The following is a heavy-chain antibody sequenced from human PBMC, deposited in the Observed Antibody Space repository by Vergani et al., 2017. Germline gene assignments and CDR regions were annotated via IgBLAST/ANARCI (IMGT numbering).Heavy chain of an antibody. CDR2: ISNDGSKK. CDR3: AKAGSVTSGSLQYNFYMDV. CDR1: GFSFSSHA. V-gene: IGHV3-30*18. D-gene: IGHD3-10*01. Sequence: QVQLAESGGGRVQPGRSLRLSCAASGFSFSSHAIHWVRKVQGKGLKWVAVISNDGSKKYYADSVKGRFTISRDNSKNTLDLQMNSLRTQDTAVYYCAKAGSVTSGSLQYNFYMDVWGKGTTVTVS. J-gene: IGHJ6*03.